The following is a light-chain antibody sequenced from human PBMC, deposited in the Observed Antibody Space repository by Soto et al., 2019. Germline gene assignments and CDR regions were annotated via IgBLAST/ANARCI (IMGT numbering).Light chain of an antibody. CDR1: QSVSGSY. J-gene: IGKJ4*01. V-gene: IGKV3-20*01. CDR2: GAS. Sequence: EIVLTQSPGTLSLSPGERGTLSCRASQSVSGSYLAWYQQKPGQAPRLLIYGASTRATGTPDRFSGSGFGTQFTLTISRLEPEDFAAYFCQQYGSSPLTFGGGTKVEIK. CDR3: QQYGSSPLT.